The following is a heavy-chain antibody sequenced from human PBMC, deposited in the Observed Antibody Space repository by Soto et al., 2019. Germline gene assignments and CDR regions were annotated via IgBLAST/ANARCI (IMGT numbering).Heavy chain of an antibody. CDR1: GYTFTSYD. CDR2: MNPNSGNT. CDR3: ARGYCSSTSCYVSNWFDP. D-gene: IGHD2-2*01. J-gene: IGHJ5*02. V-gene: IGHV1-8*01. Sequence: ASVKVSCKASGYTFTSYDINWVRQATGQGLEWMGWMNPNSGNTGYAQKFQGRVTMTRNTSISTAYMELGSLRSEDTAVYYCARGYCSSTSCYVSNWFDPWGQETLVTVSS.